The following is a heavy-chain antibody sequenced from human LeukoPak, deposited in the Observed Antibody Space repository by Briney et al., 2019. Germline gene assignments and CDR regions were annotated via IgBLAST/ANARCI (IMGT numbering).Heavy chain of an antibody. V-gene: IGHV3-33*01. CDR3: ARRFGVVTGLDY. CDR2: IWYDGSNK. Sequence: PGRSLRLSCAASGFTFSSYGMHWVRQAPGKGLEWVAVIWYDGSNKYYADSVKGRFTISRDNSKSTLYLQMNSLRAEDTAVYYCARRFGVVTGLDYWGQGTLVTVSS. J-gene: IGHJ4*02. CDR1: GFTFSSYG. D-gene: IGHD3-3*01.